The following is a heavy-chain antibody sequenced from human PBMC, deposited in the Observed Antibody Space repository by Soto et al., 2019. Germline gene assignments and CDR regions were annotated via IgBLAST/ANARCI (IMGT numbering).Heavy chain of an antibody. D-gene: IGHD2-2*01. J-gene: IGHJ6*02. CDR2: ISSSSSYI. V-gene: IGHV3-21*01. Sequence: CAASGFTFSSYSMNWVRQAPGKGLEWVSSISSSSSYIYYADSVKGRFTISRDNAKNSVNLQMNSLRAEDTAVYYCARVMRGVPPAAPDYFYYSAMEVWGQGTTVTVS. CDR1: GFTFSSYS. CDR3: ARVMRGVPPAAPDYFYYSAMEV.